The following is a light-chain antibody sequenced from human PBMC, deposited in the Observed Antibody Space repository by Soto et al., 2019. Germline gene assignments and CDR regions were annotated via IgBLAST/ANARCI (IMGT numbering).Light chain of an antibody. CDR3: DQSYSTRWT. CDR1: QSISNY. V-gene: IGKV1-39*01. J-gene: IGKJ1*01. CDR2: GAS. Sequence: DIQMTQSPSSLSASVGDRVTITCRASQSISNYLNWYQQKPGKAPKLLIYGASSLQSGVPSRFSGSGSGTDFTLTISSLQPEVFATYYCDQSYSTRWTFGQGTKVEIK.